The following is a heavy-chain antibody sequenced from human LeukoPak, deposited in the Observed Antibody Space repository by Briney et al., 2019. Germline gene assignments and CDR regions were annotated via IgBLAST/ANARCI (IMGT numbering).Heavy chain of an antibody. V-gene: IGHV1-18*01. CDR3: ARDPLRSTWSTYYNALDV. D-gene: IGHD6-13*01. CDR1: GYSFTSYA. Sequence: ASVKVSCKASGYSFTSYAINWVRQAPGHGLEWMGWISAYNGNTDYAQKLQGRVTMTTDTSTSTAYMELRSLTSDDTVVYYCARDPLRSTWSTYYNALDVWGQGTTVTVSS. J-gene: IGHJ6*02. CDR2: ISAYNGNT.